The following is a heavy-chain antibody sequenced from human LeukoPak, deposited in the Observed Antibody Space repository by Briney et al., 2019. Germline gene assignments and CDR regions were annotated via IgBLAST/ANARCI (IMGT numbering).Heavy chain of an antibody. J-gene: IGHJ4*02. CDR3: ARDGYYGDYGIDY. CDR1: GGSVSSYY. D-gene: IGHD4-17*01. Sequence: PSETLSLTCTVSGGSVSSYYWSWIQQPPGKGLEWIGYIYYSGSTNYNPSLKSRVTISVDTSKNQFSLKLSSVTAADTAVYYCARDGYYGDYGIDYWGQGTLVTVSS. V-gene: IGHV4-59*02. CDR2: IYYSGST.